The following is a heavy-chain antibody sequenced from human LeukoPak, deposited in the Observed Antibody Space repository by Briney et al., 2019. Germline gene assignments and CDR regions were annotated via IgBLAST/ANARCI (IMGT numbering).Heavy chain of an antibody. V-gene: IGHV1-3*01. D-gene: IGHD1-14*01. CDR2: VNAGNGNT. Sequence: ASVKVSCKASGYTFTSYAMHWVRQAPGQRLEWMGWVNAGNGNTKYSQKFQGRVTITRDTSASTAYMELSSLRSEDTAVYYCARMLPRNPCDYWGQGTLVTVSS. J-gene: IGHJ4*02. CDR3: ARMLPRNPCDY. CDR1: GYTFTSYA.